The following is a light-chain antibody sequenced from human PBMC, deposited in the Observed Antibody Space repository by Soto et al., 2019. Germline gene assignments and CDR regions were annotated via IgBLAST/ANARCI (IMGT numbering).Light chain of an antibody. CDR3: SSYTTSSLSAYV. V-gene: IGLV2-14*01. Sequence: QSVLTQPASVSGSPGQSITISYTGTSSDVGGYNYVSWYQQHPGKAPKLMIYEVTNRPSGISNHFSGSKSGNTASLTISGLQAEDETDYYCSSYTTSSLSAYVFGTGTKVTVL. CDR1: SSDVGGYNY. CDR2: EVT. J-gene: IGLJ1*01.